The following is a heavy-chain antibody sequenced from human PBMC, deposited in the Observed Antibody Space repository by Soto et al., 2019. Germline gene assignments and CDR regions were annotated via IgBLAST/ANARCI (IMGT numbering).Heavy chain of an antibody. Sequence: GGSLRLSCAASGLTFSDYYMSWIRQAPGKGLEWVSYITSSGGYTKYADSVQGRFTISRDNAKNSLYLQMNSLRAEDTAVYYCARELDGIDVWGQGTTVTVSS. CDR2: ITSSGGYT. CDR3: ARELDGIDV. CDR1: GLTFSDYY. V-gene: IGHV3-11*05. J-gene: IGHJ6*02.